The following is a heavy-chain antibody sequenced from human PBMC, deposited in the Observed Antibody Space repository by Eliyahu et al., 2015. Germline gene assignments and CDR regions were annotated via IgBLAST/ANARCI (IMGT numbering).Heavy chain of an antibody. V-gene: IGHV4-30-2*01. CDR2: IYDRGVT. CDR1: GGSISSGVYS. Sequence: QLQLQESGSGLVKPSQTLSLTCAVSGGSISSGVYSWNWIRQPPGKGLEWIGYIYDRGVTPHNPSLKSRVTISLDRSKNQFSLKLSSVTAADTAVYFCARGEGPWGQGILVTVSS. CDR3: ARGEGP. J-gene: IGHJ5*02.